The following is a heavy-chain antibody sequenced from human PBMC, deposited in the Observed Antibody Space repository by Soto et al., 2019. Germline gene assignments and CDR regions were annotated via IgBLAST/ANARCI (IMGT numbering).Heavy chain of an antibody. CDR3: ARPRTYYYDSSGPHDAFDI. V-gene: IGHV1-46*01. Sequence: ASVKVSCKASGYTFTSYYMHWVRQAPGQGLEWMGIINPSGGSTSYAQKFQGRVTMTRDTSTSTVYMELSSLRSEDTAVYYCARPRTYYYDSSGPHDAFDIWGQGTMVTVS. CDR1: GYTFTSYY. J-gene: IGHJ3*02. D-gene: IGHD3-22*01. CDR2: INPSGGST.